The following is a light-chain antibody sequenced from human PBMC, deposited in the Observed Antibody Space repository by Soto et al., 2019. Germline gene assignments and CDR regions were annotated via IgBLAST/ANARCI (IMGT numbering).Light chain of an antibody. CDR3: QKSSHWPSLT. CDR2: DAS. V-gene: IGKV3-11*01. Sequence: EIVLTQSPATLSLSPGEKATLSCRASQSVSSYLAWYQQKPGQAPRLLIYDASNRATGIPARFSGSGSGTYFTLTISSLEPEDFAVYYYQKSSHWPSLTFGGGTKVEIK. CDR1: QSVSSY. J-gene: IGKJ4*01.